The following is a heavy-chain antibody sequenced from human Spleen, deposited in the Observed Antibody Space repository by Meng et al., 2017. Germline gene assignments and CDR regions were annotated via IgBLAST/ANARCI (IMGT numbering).Heavy chain of an antibody. CDR2: IKTDGSIT. Sequence: EVQLLESGGGLVQPGGSLRLSGAASGFTFSSYAMSWVRQAPGKGLVGVSRIKTDGSITSHADSVKGRFTISRDNAKNTLYLQMNSLRAEDTAVYYCARDNGQGGWDYWGQGTLVTVSS. D-gene: IGHD6-19*01. V-gene: IGHV3-74*01. CDR1: GFTFSSYA. CDR3: ARDNGQGGWDY. J-gene: IGHJ4*02.